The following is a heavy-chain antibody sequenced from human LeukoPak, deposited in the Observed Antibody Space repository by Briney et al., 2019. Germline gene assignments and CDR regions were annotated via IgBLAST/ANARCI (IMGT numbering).Heavy chain of an antibody. J-gene: IGHJ4*02. CDR2: VSYDGTNK. Sequence: PGGSLRLSCASSGFTFSSYALHWVRQAPGKGLGWVAAVSYDGTNKYYADSVKGRFTISRDNSKNRVYLQMNSLRAEDTAVYYCARPHIAAAVLFDYWGQGTLVTVSS. CDR3: ARPHIAAAVLFDY. V-gene: IGHV3-30*04. CDR1: GFTFSSYA. D-gene: IGHD6-13*01.